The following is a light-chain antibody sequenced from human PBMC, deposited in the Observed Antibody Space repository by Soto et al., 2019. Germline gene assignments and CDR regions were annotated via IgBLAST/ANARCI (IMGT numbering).Light chain of an antibody. Sequence: DIQMTQSPSTLSASLGDRVTITCRASQGISRWLAWYQQRPGKAPKLLIYDASTLHSGVSSRFSGSGSGTEFTLTISSLQPNDSATYYCQQYNTYSTFGQGTKLEIK. CDR1: QGISRW. CDR3: QQYNTYST. V-gene: IGKV1-5*01. J-gene: IGKJ2*01. CDR2: DAS.